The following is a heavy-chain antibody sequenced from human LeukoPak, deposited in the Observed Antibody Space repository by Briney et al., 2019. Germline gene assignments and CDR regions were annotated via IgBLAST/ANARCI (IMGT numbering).Heavy chain of an antibody. Sequence: GESLKISCKGSGYSFTSYWIGWVRQMPGKGLEWMGIIYPGDSDTRYSPSFQGQVTISADKSISTAYLQWSSLKASDTAMYYCARAHDCSSTSCYYMDVWGKGTTVTVSS. J-gene: IGHJ6*03. CDR1: GYSFTSYW. CDR2: IYPGDSDT. CDR3: ARAHDCSSTSCYYMDV. V-gene: IGHV5-51*01. D-gene: IGHD2-2*01.